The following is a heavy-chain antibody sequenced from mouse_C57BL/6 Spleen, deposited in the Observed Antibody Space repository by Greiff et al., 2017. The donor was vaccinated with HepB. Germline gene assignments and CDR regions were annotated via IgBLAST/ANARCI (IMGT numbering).Heavy chain of an antibody. CDR3: ARWQLRSWFAY. Sequence: MQLQESGAELVKPGASVKMSCKASGYTFTSYWITWVKQRPGQGLEWIGDIYPGSGSTNYNEKFKSKATLTVDTSSSTAYMQLSSLTSEDSAVYYCARWQLRSWFAYWGQGTLVTVSA. CDR2: IYPGSGST. D-gene: IGHD3-2*02. CDR1: GYTFTSYW. V-gene: IGHV1-55*01. J-gene: IGHJ3*01.